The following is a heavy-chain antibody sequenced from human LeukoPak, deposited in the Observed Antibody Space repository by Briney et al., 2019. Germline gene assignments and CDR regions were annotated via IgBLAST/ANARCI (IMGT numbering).Heavy chain of an antibody. D-gene: IGHD6-13*01. J-gene: IGHJ4*02. Sequence: ASVKVSCKASGYTFTGYHMHWVRQAPGQGLEWMGWINPNSGGTNYAQKFQGRVTMTRDTSISTAYMELSRLRSDDTAVYYCARVRPPREAAAGIGYWGQGTLVTVSS. CDR3: ARVRPPREAAAGIGY. CDR1: GYTFTGYH. V-gene: IGHV1-2*02. CDR2: INPNSGGT.